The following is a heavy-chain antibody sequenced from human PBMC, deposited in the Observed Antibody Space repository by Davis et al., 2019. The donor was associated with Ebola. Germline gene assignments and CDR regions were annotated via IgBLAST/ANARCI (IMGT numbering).Heavy chain of an antibody. J-gene: IGHJ4*02. CDR2: IKQDGSEK. V-gene: IGHV3-7*01. D-gene: IGHD6-6*01. CDR1: GFTFSSYW. CDR3: ARGPPTGIAARRGPYYFDY. Sequence: PGGSLRLSCAASGFTFSSYWMSWVRQAPGKGLEWVANIKQDGSEKYYVDSVKGRFTISRDNAKNSLYLQMNSLRAEDTAVYYCARGPPTGIAARRGPYYFDYWGRGTLVTVSS.